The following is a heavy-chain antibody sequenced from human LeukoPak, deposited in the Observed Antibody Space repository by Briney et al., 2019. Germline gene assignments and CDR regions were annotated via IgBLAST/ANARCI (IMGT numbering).Heavy chain of an antibody. V-gene: IGHV4-59*10. Sequence: SETLSLTCAVYGGSFSGYYWSWIRQPAGKGLEWIGRIYTSGSTNYNPSLKSRVTMSVDTSKNQFSLELSSVTAADTAVYYCARGQQWLESEYFQHWGQGTLVTVSS. CDR3: ARGQQWLESEYFQH. D-gene: IGHD6-19*01. CDR1: GGSFSGYY. J-gene: IGHJ1*01. CDR2: IYTSGST.